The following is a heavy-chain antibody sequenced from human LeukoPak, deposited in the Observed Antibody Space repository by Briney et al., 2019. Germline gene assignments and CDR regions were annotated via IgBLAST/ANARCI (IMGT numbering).Heavy chain of an antibody. CDR3: ARATGYSGVDY. D-gene: IGHD1-26*01. V-gene: IGHV4-59*01. J-gene: IGHJ4*02. Sequence: PSETLSLTCTVSGGSIRSYYWSWIRQPPGKGLEWIGYIHYTGSTNYNPSLKSRVTISVDTSKNQFSLKLNSVTAADTAIYYCARATGYSGVDYWGQGTLVTVSS. CDR2: IHYTGST. CDR1: GGSIRSYY.